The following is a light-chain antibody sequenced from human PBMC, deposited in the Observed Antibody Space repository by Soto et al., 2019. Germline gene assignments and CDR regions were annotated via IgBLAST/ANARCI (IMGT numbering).Light chain of an antibody. CDR2: GNN. V-gene: IGLV1-40*01. J-gene: IGLJ1*01. CDR1: SSNIGAGFD. CDR3: QSYDTNLSGGSV. Sequence: QSALTQSPSVSGAPGQRVSISCTGTSSNIGAGFDVHWYQQLPATAPKLLIYGNNNRPSGVPDRFSGSKSGTSASLAITGLQAEDEADYYSQSYDTNLSGGSVFRTGTKRTVL.